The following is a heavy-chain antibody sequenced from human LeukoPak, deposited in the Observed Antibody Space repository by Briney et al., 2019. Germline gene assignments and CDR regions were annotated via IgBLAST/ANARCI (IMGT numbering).Heavy chain of an antibody. V-gene: IGHV4-39*07. J-gene: IGHJ4*02. CDR2: IYYSGST. Sequence: PSETLSLTCTVSGGSISSSSYYWGWIRQPPGKGLEWIGSIYYSGSTYYNPSLKSRVTISVDTSKNQFSLKLSSVTAADTAVYYCARGGSYCSGGSCYLDYWGQGTLVTVSS. D-gene: IGHD2-15*01. CDR3: ARGGSYCSGGSCYLDY. CDR1: GGSISSSSYY.